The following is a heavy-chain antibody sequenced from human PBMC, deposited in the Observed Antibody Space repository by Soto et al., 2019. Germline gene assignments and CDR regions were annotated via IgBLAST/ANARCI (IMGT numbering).Heavy chain of an antibody. D-gene: IGHD3-16*01. CDR1: GFPSSFFP. CDR2: ITGSGDGT. Sequence: VHLLEPGGGVVQTGGSLRLLFLTSGFPSSFFPMTWVRQAPGKGLDWVSAITGSGDGTFYADSVKGRFTISRDNSKNTLFLQMNSLTVEDTALYFCATSIGALNENWGQGTLVTVSS. J-gene: IGHJ4*02. CDR3: ATSIGALNEN. V-gene: IGHV3-23*01.